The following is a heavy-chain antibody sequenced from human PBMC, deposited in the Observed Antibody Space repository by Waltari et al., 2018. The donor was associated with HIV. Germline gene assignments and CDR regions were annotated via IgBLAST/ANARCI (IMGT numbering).Heavy chain of an antibody. V-gene: IGHV3-33*06. CDR1: GFTFSSYG. D-gene: IGHD3-16*01. CDR2: IWSEGYNK. J-gene: IGHJ3*02. CDR3: VKERGPFNGFDI. Sequence: QVYLMESGGGVVQPGGSLKLSCAASGFTFSSYGMHWVRQAPGKGLEWVAVIWSEGYNKFYADSVRCRFTFSRDNSKYTLSLQMNSLRAEDTALYYCVKERGPFNGFDIWGQGTMVTVSS.